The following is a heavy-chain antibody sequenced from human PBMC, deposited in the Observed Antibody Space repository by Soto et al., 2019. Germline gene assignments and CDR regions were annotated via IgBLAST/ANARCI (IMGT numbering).Heavy chain of an antibody. D-gene: IGHD6-19*01. Sequence: QVQLVESGGGVVQPGRSLRLSCAASGFTFSSYGMHWVRQAPGKGLEWVAVIWYDGSNKYYADSVKGRFTISRDNSKNSLYLQMNSLRGEDTAVYYCARALYSSGWYLRVRSGDYYYGMDVWGQGTTVTVSS. CDR3: ARALYSSGWYLRVRSGDYYYGMDV. CDR2: IWYDGSNK. V-gene: IGHV3-33*01. J-gene: IGHJ6*02. CDR1: GFTFSSYG.